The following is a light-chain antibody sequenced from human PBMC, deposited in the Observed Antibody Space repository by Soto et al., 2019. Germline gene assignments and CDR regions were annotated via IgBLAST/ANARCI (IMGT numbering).Light chain of an antibody. V-gene: IGLV1-51*02. CDR3: GTWDSSLSAGRV. CDR2: ENN. CDR1: SSNTGNNY. Sequence: QSVLTQPPSVSVAPGQKVTISCSGSSSNTGNNYVSWYQQLPGTAPKLLIYENNKRPSGIPDRFSGSKSGTSATLGITGLQTGDEADYYCGTWDSSLSAGRVFGTGTKVTVL. J-gene: IGLJ1*01.